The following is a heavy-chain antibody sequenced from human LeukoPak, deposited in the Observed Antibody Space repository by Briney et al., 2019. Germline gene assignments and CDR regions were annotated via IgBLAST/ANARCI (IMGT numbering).Heavy chain of an antibody. D-gene: IGHD3-22*01. CDR2: FYHSGGT. V-gene: IGHV4-59*02. Sequence: SETLSLTCNVSASSVSSYYWSWIRQPPGKGLEWMGYFYHSGGTNYNPSFGSRLTISLNTSKRQVSLTLSSVTPADSAVYYCARLSGYYGYVNFWGQGTLVTVSS. CDR3: ARLSGYYGYVNF. CDR1: ASSVSSYY. J-gene: IGHJ4*02.